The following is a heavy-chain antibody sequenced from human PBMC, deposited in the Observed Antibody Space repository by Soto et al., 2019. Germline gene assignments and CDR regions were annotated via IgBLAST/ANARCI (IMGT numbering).Heavy chain of an antibody. CDR2: IYYSGST. CDR3: ARHRSSGWYTAEYFQH. Sequence: TLSLTCTVSGGSISSYYWSWIRQPPGKGLEWIGYIYYSGSTNYNPSLKSRVTISVDTSKNQFSLKLSSVTAADTAVYYCARHRSSGWYTAEYFQHWGQGTLVTVSS. CDR1: GGSISSYY. J-gene: IGHJ1*01. D-gene: IGHD6-19*01. V-gene: IGHV4-59*08.